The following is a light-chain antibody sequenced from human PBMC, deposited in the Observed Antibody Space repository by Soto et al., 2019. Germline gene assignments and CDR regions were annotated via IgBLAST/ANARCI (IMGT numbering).Light chain of an antibody. CDR1: SSNIGAGYP. CDR3: QYYDSSLSRRWV. CDR2: G. J-gene: IGLJ3*02. V-gene: IGLV1-40*01. Sequence: QSVLTQPHSVSGAPGQRVTISCTGSSSNIGAGYPVHWYQQLPGTAPKLLVAGNRPSGVPDRFSVSKSGASASLAITGLQAEDESDYYCQYYDSSLSRRWVFGGGTKLTVL.